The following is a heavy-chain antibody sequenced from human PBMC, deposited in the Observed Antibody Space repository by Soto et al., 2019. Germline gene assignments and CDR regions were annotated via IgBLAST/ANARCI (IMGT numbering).Heavy chain of an antibody. Sequence: QITLKESGPTLVKPTHTLMLTCNVSGVSHSTSGVGVGWIRQPPGKALEWLALIYWDDDKRSSPSLKSRLTITKDTSKNQVVLTMTKTAPVDTATYYCPHMRAAKFDHRGKGTLVTVS. D-gene: IGHD2-15*01. CDR1: GVSHSTSGVG. CDR2: IYWDDDK. CDR3: PHMRAAKFDH. J-gene: IGHJ4*02. V-gene: IGHV2-5*02.